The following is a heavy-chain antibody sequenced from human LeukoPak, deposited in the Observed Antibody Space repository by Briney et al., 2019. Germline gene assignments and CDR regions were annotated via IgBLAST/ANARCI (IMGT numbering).Heavy chain of an antibody. CDR2: IYSGGST. V-gene: IGHV3-66*01. CDR3: ARVLSGSSWYDY. CDR1: GFTVSSNY. Sequence: GGSLRLSCAASGFTVSSNYMSWVRQAPGKGLEWVSVIYSGGSTYYADSVKGRFTISRDNSKNTLYLQMNSLRAEDTAVYYCARVLSGSSWYDYWGQGTLVTVSS. J-gene: IGHJ4*02. D-gene: IGHD6-13*01.